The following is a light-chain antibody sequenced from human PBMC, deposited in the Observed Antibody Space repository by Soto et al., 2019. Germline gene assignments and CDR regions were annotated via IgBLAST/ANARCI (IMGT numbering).Light chain of an antibody. CDR1: SSDVGGYDY. V-gene: IGLV2-14*01. Sequence: QSVLTQPASVSGSPGQSITISCTGSSSDVGGYDYVSWYQLHPGKAPKLMIFEASNRPSGVSYRFSGSKSGNTASLTTSGLQAEDEADYFCSSYSISTAYLFGTGTKVTVL. CDR2: EAS. CDR3: SSYSISTAYL. J-gene: IGLJ1*01.